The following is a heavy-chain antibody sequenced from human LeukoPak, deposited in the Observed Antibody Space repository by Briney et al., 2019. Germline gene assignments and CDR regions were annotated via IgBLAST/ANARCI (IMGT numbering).Heavy chain of an antibody. D-gene: IGHD2-8*01. CDR2: IYYSGST. Sequence: SETLSLTCTVSSGSIRTSYCSWIRQPPGKGLEWIGYIYYSGSTNYNPSLKSRVTISVDTSRNQFSLKLSFVTAADTAVYYCARAPNPDFFDDWGQGTLVTVSS. CDR1: SGSIRTSY. J-gene: IGHJ4*02. V-gene: IGHV4-59*01. CDR3: ARAPNPDFFDD.